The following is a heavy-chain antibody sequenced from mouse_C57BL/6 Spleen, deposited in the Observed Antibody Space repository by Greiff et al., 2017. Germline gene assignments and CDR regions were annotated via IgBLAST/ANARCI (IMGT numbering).Heavy chain of an antibody. CDR1: GYTFTSYW. CDR2: IDPSDSYT. J-gene: IGHJ4*01. D-gene: IGHD1-1*01. V-gene: IGHV1-50*01. CDR3: GLTTVVATGAMDY. Sequence: QVQLQQSGAELVKPGASVKLSCKASGYTFTSYWMQWVKQRPGQGLEWIGEIDPSDSYTNYNQKFKGKATLTVDTSSSTAYMQLSSLTSEDSAVYYCGLTTVVATGAMDYWGQGTSVTVSS.